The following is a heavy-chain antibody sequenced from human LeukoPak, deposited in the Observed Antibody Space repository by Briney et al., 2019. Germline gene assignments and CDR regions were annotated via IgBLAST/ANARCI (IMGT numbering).Heavy chain of an antibody. CDR3: ARENYYYSYYIDI. CDR2: FYANGRP. Sequence: SETLSLTCTVSGGPINSHYWNWIRQPADKGLEWIGRFYANGRPEFNLSLQRRVSMSLDPAKNQFILNLSSVTAADTAVYYCARENYYYSYYIDIWGKGTTVIVSS. CDR1: GGPINSHY. V-gene: IGHV4-4*07. J-gene: IGHJ6*03.